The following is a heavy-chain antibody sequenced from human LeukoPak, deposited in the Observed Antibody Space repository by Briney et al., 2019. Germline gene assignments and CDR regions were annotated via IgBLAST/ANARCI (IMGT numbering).Heavy chain of an antibody. D-gene: IGHD1-26*01. Sequence: GRSLRLSCAASGFTFSAYGMHWVSQAPGKGLEWVAVIWFDGSNQYHVDSVRGRFSISRDNSKNTLYLQMNTLRAEDTGVYYCARDRGSGDSFDLWGQGAMVTVSS. CDR3: ARDRGSGDSFDL. J-gene: IGHJ3*01. CDR1: GFTFSAYG. CDR2: IWFDGSNQ. V-gene: IGHV3-33*01.